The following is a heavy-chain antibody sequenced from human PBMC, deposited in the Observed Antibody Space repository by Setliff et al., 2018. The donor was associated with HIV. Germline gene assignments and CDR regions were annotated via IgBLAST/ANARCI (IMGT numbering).Heavy chain of an antibody. CDR2: IKQGGSEI. V-gene: IGHV3-7*03. J-gene: IGHJ6*03. CDR1: RFSFRSYW. D-gene: IGHD6-19*01. Sequence: LRLSCAASRFSFRSYWMNWVRQAPGKGLAWVASIKQGGSEIYYVDSVKGRFTISRDNARGALFLQMNNLRADDTALYYCTRGSSGWKYYYYYYMDLWGSGTTVTVSS. CDR3: TRGSSGWKYYYYYYMDL.